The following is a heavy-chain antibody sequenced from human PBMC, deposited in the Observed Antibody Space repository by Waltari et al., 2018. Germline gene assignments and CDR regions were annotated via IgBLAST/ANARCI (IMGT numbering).Heavy chain of an antibody. CDR3: AGGGHYDILMDY. Sequence: QVQLQESGPGLVKPSETLSLTCTVSGGSISSYYWSWLRQPPGKGLEWVGYIYYSGGTNNNHSLKSQVTISVDTSKNQSSRKRSCVTAADTAVYYCAGGGHYDILMDYWGQGTLVTVSS. CDR2: IYYSGGT. J-gene: IGHJ4*02. CDR1: GGSISSYY. V-gene: IGHV4-59*13. D-gene: IGHD3-9*01.